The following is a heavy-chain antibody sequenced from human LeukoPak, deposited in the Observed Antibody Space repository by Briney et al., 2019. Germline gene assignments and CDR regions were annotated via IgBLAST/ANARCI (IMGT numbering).Heavy chain of an antibody. V-gene: IGHV3-15*01. CDR3: TTLPDYYYYYYMDV. CDR2: IKSKTDGGTT. J-gene: IGHJ6*03. CDR1: AFTFSSYS. Sequence: GGSLRLSCAASAFTFSSYSMNWVRQAPGKGLEWVGRIKSKTDGGTTDYAAPVKGRFTISRDDSKNTLYLQMNSLKTEDTAVYYCTTLPDYYYYYYMDVWGKGTTVTVSS.